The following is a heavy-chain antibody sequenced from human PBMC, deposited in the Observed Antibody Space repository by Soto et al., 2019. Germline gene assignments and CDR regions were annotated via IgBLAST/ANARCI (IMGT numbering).Heavy chain of an antibody. Sequence: SETLSLTCTVSGGSISSGTYYWGWIRQPPGKGLEWIGTIYYSRSTYYNPSLKSRANISIDTSKSQFSLKLSSVTAADTAVYYCARPILVAGKYYFDYWGQGTLVTVSS. J-gene: IGHJ4*02. CDR3: ARPILVAGKYYFDY. D-gene: IGHD6-19*01. CDR1: GGSISSGTYY. V-gene: IGHV4-39*01. CDR2: IYYSRST.